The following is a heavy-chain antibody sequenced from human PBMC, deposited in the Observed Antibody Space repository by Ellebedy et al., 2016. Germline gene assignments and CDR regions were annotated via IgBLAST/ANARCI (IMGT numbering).Heavy chain of an antibody. CDR3: ARNRDSGLDY. CDR2: INPSGGST. D-gene: IGHD5-12*01. Sequence: ASVKVSXKASGYTFISYYMHWVRQAPGQGLEWMGMINPSGGSTSYPQKFQGRVTMTRDTSTSTVYMELSSLISDDTAVYYCARNRDSGLDYWGQGTLVTVSS. J-gene: IGHJ4*02. CDR1: GYTFISYY. V-gene: IGHV1-46*01.